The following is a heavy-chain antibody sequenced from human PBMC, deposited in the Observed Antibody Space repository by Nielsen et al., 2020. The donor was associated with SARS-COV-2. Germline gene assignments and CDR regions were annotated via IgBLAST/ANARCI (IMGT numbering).Heavy chain of an antibody. CDR1: GFTFSDYY. CDR2: ISSSGSTI. J-gene: IGHJ4*02. CDR3: ASPSRDYGYESSGYYPLGY. D-gene: IGHD3-22*01. Sequence: GGSLRLSCAASGFTFSDYYMSWIRQAPGKGLEWVSYISSSGSTIYCADSVKGRFTISRDNAKNSLYLQMNSLRAEDTAVYYCASPSRDYGYESSGYYPLGYWGQGTLVTVSS. V-gene: IGHV3-11*04.